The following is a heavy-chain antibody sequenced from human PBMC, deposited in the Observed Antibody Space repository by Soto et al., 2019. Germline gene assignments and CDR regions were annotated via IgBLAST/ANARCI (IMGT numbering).Heavy chain of an antibody. CDR2: IYYSGST. CDR3: ARGRNWFDP. V-gene: IGHV4-39*01. CDR1: GGSIRSSSYY. Sequence: SETLSLTCTVSGGSIRSSSYYWGWIRQPPGKGPEWIGSIYYSGSTYYNPSLKSRVTISVDTSKNQFSLKLSSVTAADTAVYYCARGRNWFDPWGQGTLVTVSS. J-gene: IGHJ5*02.